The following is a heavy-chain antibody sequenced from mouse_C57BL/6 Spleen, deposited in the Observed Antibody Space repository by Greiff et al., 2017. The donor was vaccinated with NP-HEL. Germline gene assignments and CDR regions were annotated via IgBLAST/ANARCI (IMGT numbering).Heavy chain of an antibody. CDR2: IYPGDGDT. J-gene: IGHJ4*01. CDR1: GYAFSSSW. D-gene: IGHD2-4*01. V-gene: IGHV1-82*01. Sequence: QVQLKESGPELVKPGASVKISCKASGYAFSSSWMNWVKQRPGKGLEWIGRIYPGDGDTNYNGKFKGKATLTADKSSSTAYMQLSSLTSEDAAVYFCARSLYDCDGAMDYWGKGTSVTVSS. CDR3: ARSLYDCDGAMDY.